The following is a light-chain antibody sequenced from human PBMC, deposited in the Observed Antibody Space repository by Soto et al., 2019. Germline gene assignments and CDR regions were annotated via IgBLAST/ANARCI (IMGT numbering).Light chain of an antibody. CDR3: VQALQTPYT. CDR2: WGS. J-gene: IGKJ2*01. CDR1: QSLLHSNGYTY. Sequence: DIVMTQSPLSLPVTPGEPASISCRSSQSLLHSNGYTYFHWYLQKPGQSPQLLIYWGSSRASGVPERFSGSGSGPDFTLKISSVEAEDVGVYYCVQALQTPYTFGPGTKLEIQ. V-gene: IGKV2-28*01.